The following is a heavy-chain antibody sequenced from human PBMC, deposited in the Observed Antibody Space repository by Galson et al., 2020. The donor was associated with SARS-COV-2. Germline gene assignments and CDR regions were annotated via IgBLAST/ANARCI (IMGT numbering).Heavy chain of an antibody. Sequence: SETLSLTCTVSGGSISSSSYYWGWIRQPPGKGLEWIGRIYYSGSTYYNPSRKSRVTISVDTSKNQFSLKLSSVTAADTAVYYCARQLDILTGYPFLFDYWGQGTLVTVSS. CDR2: IYYSGST. V-gene: IGHV4-39*01. CDR3: ARQLDILTGYPFLFDY. CDR1: GGSISSSSYY. D-gene: IGHD3-9*01. J-gene: IGHJ4*02.